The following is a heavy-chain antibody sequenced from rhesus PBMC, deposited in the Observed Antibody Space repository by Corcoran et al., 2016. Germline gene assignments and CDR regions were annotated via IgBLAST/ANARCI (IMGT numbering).Heavy chain of an antibody. Sequence: QVQLQESGPGLVKPSETLSLTCAVSGGSFSSYWWSWSRQPPGKGLEWIGGINGNRGSTNYNPSLKSRVTIAKDASKNQFTRKLSSVTAADTAGYYCARNFDYWGQGVLVTVSS. J-gene: IGHJ4*01. CDR2: INGNRGST. CDR1: GGSFSSYW. V-gene: IGHV4-80*01. CDR3: ARNFDY.